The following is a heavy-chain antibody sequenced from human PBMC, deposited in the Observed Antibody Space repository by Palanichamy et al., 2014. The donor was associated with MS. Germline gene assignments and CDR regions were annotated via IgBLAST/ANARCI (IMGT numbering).Heavy chain of an antibody. Sequence: QLQHGAAGLLKPSETLSLTCAVYGGSFSGYYWSWIRQPPRKGLEWIGEINHSGSTNYNPSLKSRVTISVDTSKNQFSLKLSSVTAADTAVYYCARAGRGRDGYNLGGYPFDIWGQGTMVTVSS. CDR2: INHSGST. D-gene: IGHD5-24*01. CDR3: ARAGRGRDGYNLGGYPFDI. J-gene: IGHJ3*02. CDR1: GGSFSGYY. V-gene: IGHV4-34*01.